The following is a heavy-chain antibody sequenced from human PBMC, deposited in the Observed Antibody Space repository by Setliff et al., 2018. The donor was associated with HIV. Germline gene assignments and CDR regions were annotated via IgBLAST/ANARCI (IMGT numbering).Heavy chain of an antibody. J-gene: IGHJ3*02. Sequence: ASVKVSCKASGYTFTSYGISWVRQAPGQGLEWMGWISAYNGNTNYAQKLQGRVTMTTDTSTSTAYMELRSLRSDDMAVYYCARDVDYTDAFDIWGQGTMVTVSS. D-gene: IGHD4-4*01. CDR1: GYTFTSYG. V-gene: IGHV1-18*03. CDR2: ISAYNGNT. CDR3: ARDVDYTDAFDI.